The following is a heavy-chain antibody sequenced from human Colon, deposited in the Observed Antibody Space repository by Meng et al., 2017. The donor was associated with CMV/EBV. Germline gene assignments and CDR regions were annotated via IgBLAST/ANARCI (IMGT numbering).Heavy chain of an antibody. Sequence: QGPLPAPGPGLVKSSATLSLTCTVSGASISSYYWGWIRQPPGKGLEWIGSIYYSGSTYYNPSLKSRVTISVDTSKNQFSLKLSSVTAADTAVYYCARAAAAGEYYFDYWGQGTLVTVSS. CDR1: GASISSYY. J-gene: IGHJ4*02. V-gene: IGHV4-39*07. CDR2: IYYSGST. CDR3: ARAAAAGEYYFDY. D-gene: IGHD6-13*01.